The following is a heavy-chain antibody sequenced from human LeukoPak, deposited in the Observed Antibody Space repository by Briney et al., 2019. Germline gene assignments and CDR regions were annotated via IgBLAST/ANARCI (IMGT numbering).Heavy chain of an antibody. CDR1: GGTFSSYA. Sequence: ASVKVSCKASGGTFSSYAISWVRQAPGQGLEWMGRIIPILGIANYAQKFQGRVTITADKSTSTAYMELSSLRSEDTAVYYCASTRGDVVAIAIRAFDIWGQGTMVTVSS. V-gene: IGHV1-69*04. CDR2: IIPILGIA. CDR3: ASTRGDVVAIAIRAFDI. J-gene: IGHJ3*02. D-gene: IGHD2-21*01.